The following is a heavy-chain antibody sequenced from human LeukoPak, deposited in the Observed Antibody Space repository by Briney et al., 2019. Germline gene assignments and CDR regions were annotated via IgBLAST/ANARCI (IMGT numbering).Heavy chain of an antibody. D-gene: IGHD3-3*01. CDR1: GGSISSYY. J-gene: IGHJ4*02. CDR2: IYYSGST. CDR3: ATLDSWSGYSTDY. V-gene: IGHV4-59*01. Sequence: PSETLSLTCTVSGGSISSYYWSWIRQPPGRGLEWIGYIYYSGSTNYNPSLKSRVTISVDTSKNQFSLKLSSVTAADTAVYYCATLDSWSGYSTDYWGQGTLVTVSS.